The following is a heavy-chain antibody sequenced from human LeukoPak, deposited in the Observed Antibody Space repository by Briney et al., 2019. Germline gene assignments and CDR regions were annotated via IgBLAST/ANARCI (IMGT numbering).Heavy chain of an antibody. CDR1: GFTFSIYS. CDR2: ISTSSTYI. V-gene: IGHV3-21*01. CDR3: ARGEVGDYYYFYMDV. J-gene: IGHJ6*03. Sequence: GGSLRLSCAASGFTFSIYSMNWVRQAPGKGLEWVSSISTSSTYIDYADSVKGRFTISRDDAKNSLFLQMNSLRAEDTATYYCARGEVGDYYYFYMDVWGKGTTVTVSS.